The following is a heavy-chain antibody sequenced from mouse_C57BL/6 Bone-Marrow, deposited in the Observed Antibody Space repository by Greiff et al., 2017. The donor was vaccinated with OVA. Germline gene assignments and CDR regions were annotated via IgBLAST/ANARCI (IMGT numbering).Heavy chain of an antibody. CDR1: GFTFSSYG. D-gene: IGHD1-1*01. J-gene: IGHJ1*03. V-gene: IGHV5-6*01. CDR3: ARRGYYYEVGFDV. CDR2: ISSGGSYT. Sequence: EVQGVESGGDLVKPGGSLKLSCAASGFTFSSYGMSWVRQTPDKRLEWVATISSGGSYTYYPDSVKGRFTISRDNAKNTLYLQMSSLKSEDTAMYFCARRGYYYEVGFDVWGTGTTVTVSS.